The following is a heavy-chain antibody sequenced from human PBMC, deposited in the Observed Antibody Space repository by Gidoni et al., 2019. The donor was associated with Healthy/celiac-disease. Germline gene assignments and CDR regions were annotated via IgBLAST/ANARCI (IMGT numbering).Heavy chain of an antibody. CDR2: IYYRGST. D-gene: IGHD1-1*01. V-gene: IGHV4-39*01. CDR3: ARRYQLAMGLNYFDY. J-gene: IGHJ4*02. CDR1: GGAISSSNYY. Sequence: QLQLQESGPGLVKPSETLSLTCTVSGGAISSSNYYWGWLRQPPGKGLEWIGSIYYRGSTYYNPSLKSRVTISVDTSKNQFSLQLSSVTAADTAVYYCARRYQLAMGLNYFDYWGLGTLVTVSS.